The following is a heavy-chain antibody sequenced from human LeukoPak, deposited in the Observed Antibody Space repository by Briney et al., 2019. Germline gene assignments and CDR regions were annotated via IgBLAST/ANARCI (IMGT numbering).Heavy chain of an antibody. CDR2: IYYSGNT. J-gene: IGHJ4*02. V-gene: IGHV4-30-4*01. CDR3: ALRDSSGYYPDY. CDR1: GGSISSGDYY. Sequence: SQTLSLTCTVSGGSISSGDYYWSWIRQPPGKGLEWIGYIYYSGNTYYNPSLRSRVTISVDTSKNQFSLKLTSVTAADTAAYYCALRDSSGYYPDYWGQGTLVTVSS. D-gene: IGHD3-22*01.